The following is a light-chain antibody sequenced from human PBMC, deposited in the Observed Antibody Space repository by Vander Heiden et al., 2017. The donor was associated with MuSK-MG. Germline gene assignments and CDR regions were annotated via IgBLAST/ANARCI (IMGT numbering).Light chain of an antibody. V-gene: IGKV1-27*01. J-gene: IGKJ3*01. Sequence: DIQMTPSPSSLSASAGYRVTITCRASQGISNFLAWYQQKPGKVPQLLIYAASTLQSGVPSRFSGNGSGTDFTLTISSLQPEDGATYYCQKYNRAPLTFGPGTKVDNK. CDR2: AAS. CDR1: QGISNF. CDR3: QKYNRAPLT.